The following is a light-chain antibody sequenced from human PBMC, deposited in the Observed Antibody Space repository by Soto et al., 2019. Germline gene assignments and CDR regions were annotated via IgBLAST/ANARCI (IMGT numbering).Light chain of an antibody. CDR2: SAS. J-gene: IGKJ1*01. CDR3: QQYNNWHPWT. V-gene: IGKV3-15*01. Sequence: EILMTQSPATLSVSPGERATLSCRASQGVDTNLAWYQQKPGQAPRLIIYSASTRATSVPDRFSGSGSGADFTLTIDNLQSEDLGIYYCQQYNNWHPWTFGQGTKVDIK. CDR1: QGVDTN.